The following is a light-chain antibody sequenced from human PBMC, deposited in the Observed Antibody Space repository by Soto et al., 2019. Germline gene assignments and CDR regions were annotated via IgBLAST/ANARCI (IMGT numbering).Light chain of an antibody. CDR2: KAS. Sequence: DIQMTQSPSTLSASVGDRVTITCRASQSINSWLAWYQQKPGKAPKLLIYKASSLQSGVPSRFSGSGSGTEFTLTISCLQPDDFATYFCQQYNGYSHFTFGGGTKVEIK. J-gene: IGKJ4*01. V-gene: IGKV1-5*03. CDR1: QSINSW. CDR3: QQYNGYSHFT.